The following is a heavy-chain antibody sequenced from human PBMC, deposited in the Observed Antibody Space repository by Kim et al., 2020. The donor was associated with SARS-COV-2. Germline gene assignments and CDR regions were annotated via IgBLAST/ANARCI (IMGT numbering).Heavy chain of an antibody. CDR3: ARAVTHQGDAFDI. D-gene: IGHD4-17*01. CDR2: IYYSGST. Sequence: SETLSLTCTVSGGSVSSGSYYWSWIRQPPGKGLEWIGYIYYSGSTNYNPSLKSRVTISVDTSKNQFSLKLSSVTAADTAVYYCARAVTHQGDAFDIWGQGTMVTVSS. CDR1: GGSVSSGSYY. V-gene: IGHV4-61*01. J-gene: IGHJ3*02.